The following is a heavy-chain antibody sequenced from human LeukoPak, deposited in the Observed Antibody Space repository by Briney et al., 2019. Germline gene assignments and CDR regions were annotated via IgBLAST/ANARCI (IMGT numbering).Heavy chain of an antibody. Sequence: GGSLRLSCAASGFTFSSYTMTWVRQPPGKGLEWVSTISGSGGSPYYADSVKGRFTISRDNSKNTLYLQMNSLRAEDTAVYYCAKGEAPAFDYWGQGTLVTVSS. CDR3: AKGEAPAFDY. V-gene: IGHV3-23*01. J-gene: IGHJ4*02. CDR1: GFTFSSYT. CDR2: ISGSGGSP.